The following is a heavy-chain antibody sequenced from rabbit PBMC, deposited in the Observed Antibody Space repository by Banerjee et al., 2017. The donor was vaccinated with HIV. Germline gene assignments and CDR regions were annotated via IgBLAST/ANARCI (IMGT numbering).Heavy chain of an antibody. Sequence: QEQLEESGGDLVKPGASLTLTCTASGFTISSSYWMCWVRQAPGKGPEWIACIYAGSGTTYYASWAKGRFTISKTSSTTVTLQMTSLTAADTATYFCARLWADTRGNLNLWGPGTLVTVS. J-gene: IGHJ4*01. V-gene: IGHV1S45*01. CDR3: ARLWADTRGNLNL. CDR1: GFTISSSYW. CDR2: IYAGSGTT. D-gene: IGHD3-1*01.